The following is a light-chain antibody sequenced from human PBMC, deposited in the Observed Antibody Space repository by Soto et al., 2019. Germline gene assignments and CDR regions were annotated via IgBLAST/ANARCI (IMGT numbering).Light chain of an antibody. Sequence: EIVLTQSPGTLSLSPGERATLSCRASQSVSSSYLAWYQQKPGQAPRLLIYGASSRDTGIPDRFSGSGSGTDFTLTISRLEPEDFAVYYCQQYDSSPNTFGQGTKLEIK. J-gene: IGKJ2*01. CDR1: QSVSSSY. CDR2: GAS. CDR3: QQYDSSPNT. V-gene: IGKV3-20*01.